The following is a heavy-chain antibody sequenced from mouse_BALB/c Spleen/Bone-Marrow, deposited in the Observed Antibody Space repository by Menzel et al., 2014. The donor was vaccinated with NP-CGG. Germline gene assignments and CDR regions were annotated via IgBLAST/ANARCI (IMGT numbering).Heavy chain of an antibody. CDR1: GYSFTGYF. D-gene: IGHD2-12*01. J-gene: IGHJ3*01. Sequence: VQLQQSGPELVKPGASVKISCKASGYSFTGYFMNWVMQSHGKSLEWIGRINPYNGDTFYNQKFKGKATLTVDKSSSTAHMELRSLASEDSAVHYCARSGVYDGFAYWGQGTLVTVSA. CDR3: ARSGVYDGFAY. V-gene: IGHV1-20*02. CDR2: INPYNGDT.